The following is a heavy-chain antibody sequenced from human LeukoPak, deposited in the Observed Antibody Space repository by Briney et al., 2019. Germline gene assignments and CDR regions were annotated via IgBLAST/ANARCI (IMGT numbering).Heavy chain of an antibody. V-gene: IGHV4-34*01. CDR2: INHSGST. Sequence: SETLSLTCAVYGGSFSGYYWSWIRQPPGKGLEWIGEINHSGSTNYNPSLKSRVTISVDTSKNQFSLKLSSVTAADTAVYYCARRRYYYGSGSFPHNWFDPWGQGTLVTVSS. D-gene: IGHD3-10*01. CDR3: ARRRYYYGSGSFPHNWFDP. J-gene: IGHJ5*02. CDR1: GGSFSGYY.